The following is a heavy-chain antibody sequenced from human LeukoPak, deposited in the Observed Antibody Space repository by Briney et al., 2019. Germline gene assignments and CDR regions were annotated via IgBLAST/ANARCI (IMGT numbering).Heavy chain of an antibody. J-gene: IGHJ4*02. D-gene: IGHD6-19*01. CDR1: GFTFSSYE. CDR2: ISSSGSTI. Sequence: GGSLRLSCAASGFTFSSYEMNWVRQAPGKGLEWVSYISSSGSTIYYADSVKGRFTISRDNAKNSLYLQMNSLRAEDTAVYYCARVNPGIAVAGPMIEYYFDYWGQGTLVTVSS. V-gene: IGHV3-48*03. CDR3: ARVNPGIAVAGPMIEYYFDY.